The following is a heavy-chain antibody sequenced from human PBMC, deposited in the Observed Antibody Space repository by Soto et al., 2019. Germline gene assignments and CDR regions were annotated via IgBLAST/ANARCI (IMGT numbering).Heavy chain of an antibody. J-gene: IGHJ4*02. Sequence: QVQLVQSGAEVKKPGSSVKVSCKASGGTFSSYTIIWVRQAPGQGLEWMGRIIPILGIANYAQKLQGRVTITADKSTRTAYMELSSLRSEDTAVYYCATADCSSTSCYAKTFDYWGQGTLVTVSS. CDR2: IIPILGIA. CDR3: ATADCSSTSCYAKTFDY. CDR1: GGTFSSYT. V-gene: IGHV1-69*02. D-gene: IGHD2-2*01.